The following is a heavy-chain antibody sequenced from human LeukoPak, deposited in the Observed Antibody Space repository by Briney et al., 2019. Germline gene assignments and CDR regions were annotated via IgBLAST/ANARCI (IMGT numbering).Heavy chain of an antibody. CDR2: IKQDGSEK. V-gene: IGHV3-7*01. CDR3: ARDRRAVAEKYYYYGMDV. Sequence: PGGSLRLSCAASGFTFSRLWMSWVRQAPGKGLEWVANIKQDGSEKYYVDSVKGRFTISRDNAKNSLYLQMNSLRAEDTAVYYCARDRRAVAEKYYYYGMDVWGQGTTVTVSS. J-gene: IGHJ6*02. CDR1: GFTFSRLW. D-gene: IGHD6-19*01.